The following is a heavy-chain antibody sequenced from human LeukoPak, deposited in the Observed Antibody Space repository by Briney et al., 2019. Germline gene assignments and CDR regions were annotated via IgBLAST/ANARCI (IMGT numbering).Heavy chain of an antibody. V-gene: IGHV1-18*01. J-gene: IGHJ4*02. CDR3: ARDHSNWNYAPDF. D-gene: IGHD1-7*01. CDR2: ISASNGNT. CDR1: GYTFTSYG. Sequence: GASVKVSCKASGYTFTSYGISWVRQAPGQGLEWMGWISASNGNTNYAQTFRDRVTMSTDTSTGTAYLDVRSLTSDDTAVYYCARDHSNWNYAPDFWGQGTLVIVSS.